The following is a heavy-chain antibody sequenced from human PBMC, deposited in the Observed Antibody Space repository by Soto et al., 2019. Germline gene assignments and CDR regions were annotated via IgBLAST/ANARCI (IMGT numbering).Heavy chain of an antibody. J-gene: IGHJ4*02. V-gene: IGHV3-66*01. CDR1: GFTVSSHY. Sequence: EVQLVESGGGLVQPGGSLRLSCAASGFTVSSHYMSWVRQAPGKGLEWVSVIYSGGSTYYANSVTGRFTISRDNSKNTLYLQMNSLRAEDTAVYYCARDRTISDYRSSGALGLWGQGTLVTVSS. D-gene: IGHD6-6*01. CDR2: IYSGGST. CDR3: ARDRTISDYRSSGALGL.